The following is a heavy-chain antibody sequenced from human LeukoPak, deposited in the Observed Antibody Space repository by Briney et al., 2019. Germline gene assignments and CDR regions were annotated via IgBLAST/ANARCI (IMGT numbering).Heavy chain of an antibody. CDR3: ARGRLAARHFDY. CDR2: IIPIFGTA. D-gene: IGHD6-6*01. J-gene: IGHJ4*02. V-gene: IGHV1-69*13. Sequence: ASVKVSCKASGGTFSSYAISWVRQAPGQGLEWMGGIIPIFGTANYAQKFQGRVTITADESTSTAYMELSSLRSEDTAVYYCARGRLAARHFDYWGQGTLVTVSS. CDR1: GGTFSSYA.